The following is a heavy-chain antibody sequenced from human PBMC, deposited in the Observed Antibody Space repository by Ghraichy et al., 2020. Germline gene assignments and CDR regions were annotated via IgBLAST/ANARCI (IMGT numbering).Heavy chain of an antibody. CDR3: AKALLVGAFDI. CDR2: ISGSGGST. J-gene: IGHJ3*02. CDR1: GFSFSNYW. Sequence: GGSLRLSCAASGFSFSNYWMSWVRQAPGKGLEWVSAISGSGGSTYYADSVKGRFTISRDNSKNTLYLQMNSLRAEDTAVYYCAKALLVGAFDIWGQGTMVTVSS. V-gene: IGHV3-23*01. D-gene: IGHD1-26*01.